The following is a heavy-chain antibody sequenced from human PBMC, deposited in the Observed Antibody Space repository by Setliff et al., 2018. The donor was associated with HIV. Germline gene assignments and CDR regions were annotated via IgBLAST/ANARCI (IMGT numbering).Heavy chain of an antibody. J-gene: IGHJ4*02. CDR2: ISIYSSNI. V-gene: IGHV3-48*01. CDR3: VKGRWASPFDN. D-gene: IGHD3-16*01. CDR1: GFTFSDFS. Sequence: GGYLRLSCAASGFTFSDFSMNWVRQAPGKGPEWVSYISIYSSNIYYADSVKGRFTISRDNVKNSLYLQMNSLRAEDTAMYYCVKGRWASPFDNWGQGTLVTVS.